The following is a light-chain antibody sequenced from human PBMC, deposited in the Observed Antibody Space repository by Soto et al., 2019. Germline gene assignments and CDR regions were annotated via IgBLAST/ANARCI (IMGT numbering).Light chain of an antibody. CDR1: QSLSNRY. J-gene: IGKJ5*01. CDR3: QQYGSSPT. CDR2: GAS. Sequence: EIVLTQSPGTLSLFPGERATLSCSASQSLSNRYLAWYQQKPGQAPRLLIYGASSRATGIPDRFSGSGSGTDFTLTISRLEPEDFAVYYCQQYGSSPTFGQGTRLEIK. V-gene: IGKV3-20*01.